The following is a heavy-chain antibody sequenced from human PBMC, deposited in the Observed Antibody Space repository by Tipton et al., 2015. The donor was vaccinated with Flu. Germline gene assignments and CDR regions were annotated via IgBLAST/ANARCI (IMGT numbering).Heavy chain of an antibody. CDR2: ISSSGSTI. CDR1: GFTFSSYE. V-gene: IGHV3-48*03. CDR3: ARDANVVGATMIGYFDL. D-gene: IGHD1-26*01. J-gene: IGHJ2*01. Sequence: SLRLSCAASGFTFSSYEMNWVRQAPGKGLEWVSYISSSGSTIYYADSVKGRFTISRDNAKNSLYLQMNSLRAEDTAVYYCARDANVVGATMIGYFDLWGRGTLVTVSS.